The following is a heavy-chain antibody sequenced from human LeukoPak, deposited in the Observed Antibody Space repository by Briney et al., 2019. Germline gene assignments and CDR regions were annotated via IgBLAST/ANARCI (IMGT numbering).Heavy chain of an antibody. D-gene: IGHD3-9*01. CDR2: ISAYNGNT. J-gene: IGHJ4*02. CDR1: GYTFTSYG. Sequence: VASVKVSCKASGYTFTSYGISWVRQAPGQGLEWMGWISAYNGNTNYAQTLQGRVTMTTDTSTSTAYMELRSMRSDDTAVYYCARSFVNYDILTGYYVRYFDYWGQGTLVTVSS. CDR3: ARSFVNYDILTGYYVRYFDY. V-gene: IGHV1-18*01.